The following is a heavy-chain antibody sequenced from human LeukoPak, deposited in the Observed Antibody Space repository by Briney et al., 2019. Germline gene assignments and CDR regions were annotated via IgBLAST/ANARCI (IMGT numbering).Heavy chain of an antibody. CDR3: ATVLYGSGSSYFDY. CDR1: GYTLTELS. J-gene: IGHJ4*02. D-gene: IGHD3-10*01. Sequence: ASVKVSCKVSGYTLTELSMHWVRQAPGKGLEWMGGFDPEDGETIYAQKFQGRVTMTEDASTDTDYMELSSLRSEDTAVYYCATVLYGSGSSYFDYWGQGTLVTVSS. V-gene: IGHV1-24*01. CDR2: FDPEDGET.